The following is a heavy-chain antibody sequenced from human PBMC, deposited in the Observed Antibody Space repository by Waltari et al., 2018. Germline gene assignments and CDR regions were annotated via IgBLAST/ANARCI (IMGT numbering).Heavy chain of an antibody. V-gene: IGHV4-59*01. J-gene: IGHJ6*02. CDR1: GGSIRSYY. D-gene: IGHD1-20*01. Sequence: SGPRLVKPSETLSLTCSVSGGSIRSYYWAWIRQSPGTGLQWIGYVYYSGTTNYSPSLKSRVTMSVDSSRNEISLKMTSVTAADTAVYYCARIGYKTYGMDVWGRGTPVTVSS. CDR3: ARIGYKTYGMDV. CDR2: VYYSGTT.